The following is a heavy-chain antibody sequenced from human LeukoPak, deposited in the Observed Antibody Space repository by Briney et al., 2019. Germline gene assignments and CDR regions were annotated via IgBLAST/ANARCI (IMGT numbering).Heavy chain of an antibody. CDR3: ARTVAPDIVVVPAAIPHYYYYGMDV. CDR1: GGSISSGGYY. Sequence: PSETLSLTCTVSGGSISSGGYYWSWIRQHPGKGLEWIGYIYYSGSTNYNPSLKSRVTISVDTSKNQFSLKLSSVTAADTAVYYCARTVAPDIVVVPAAIPHYYYYGMDVWGQGTTVTVSS. CDR2: IYYSGST. D-gene: IGHD2-2*02. V-gene: IGHV4-31*03. J-gene: IGHJ6*02.